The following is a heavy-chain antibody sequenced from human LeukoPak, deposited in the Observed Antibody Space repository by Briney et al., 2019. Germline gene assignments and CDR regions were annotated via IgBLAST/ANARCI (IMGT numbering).Heavy chain of an antibody. J-gene: IGHJ6*02. CDR1: GYTFTGYY. V-gene: IGHV1-2*02. Sequence: ASVKVACKASGYTFTGYYMHWVRQAPGQGLEWMGWINPNSGGTNYAQKFQGRVTMTRDTSISTAYMELSRLRSDDTAVYYCARMSSGLVSWVRADYYYGMDVWGQGTTVTVSS. CDR3: ARMSSGLVSWVRADYYYGMDV. CDR2: INPNSGGT. D-gene: IGHD3-10*01.